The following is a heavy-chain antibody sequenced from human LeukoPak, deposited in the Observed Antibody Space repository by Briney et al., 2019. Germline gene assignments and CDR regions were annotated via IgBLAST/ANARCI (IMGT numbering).Heavy chain of an antibody. CDR2: ISGSGGST. Sequence: GGSLRLSCAASGFTFSSYAMSWVRQAPGKGLEWVSAISGSGGSTYYADSVKGRFTISRDNSKNTLYLQMNSLRAEDTAVYYCARFYSNYVGSGGYFDYWGQGTLVTVSS. J-gene: IGHJ4*02. D-gene: IGHD4-4*01. V-gene: IGHV3-23*01. CDR3: ARFYSNYVGSGGYFDY. CDR1: GFTFSSYA.